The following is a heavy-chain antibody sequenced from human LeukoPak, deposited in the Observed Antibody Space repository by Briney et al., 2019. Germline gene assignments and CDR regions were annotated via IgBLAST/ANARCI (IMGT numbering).Heavy chain of an antibody. Sequence: EASVKVSCKASGYTFTSYGISWVRQAPGQGLEWMGWISTYSGNTKYAQKVQGRVTMTTDTSTSTAYMELRSLRSDDTAVYYCAREYCSSTSCYFPDYWGRGTLVTVSS. J-gene: IGHJ4*02. CDR1: GYTFTSYG. D-gene: IGHD2-2*01. CDR2: ISTYSGNT. CDR3: AREYCSSTSCYFPDY. V-gene: IGHV1-18*01.